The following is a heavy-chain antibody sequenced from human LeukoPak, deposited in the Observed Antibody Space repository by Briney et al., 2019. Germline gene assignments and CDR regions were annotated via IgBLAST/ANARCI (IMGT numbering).Heavy chain of an antibody. CDR1: GGSISSYY. CDR3: ARGGLAGDYASPFFAC. Sequence: SETLSLTCTVSGGSISSYYWSWIRQPPGKGLEWIGYIYYSGSTNYNPSLKSRVTISVDTSKNQFSLKLSSVTAADTAVYYCARGGLAGDYASPFFACWGQGTLVTVSS. J-gene: IGHJ4*02. V-gene: IGHV4-59*01. D-gene: IGHD4-17*01. CDR2: IYYSGST.